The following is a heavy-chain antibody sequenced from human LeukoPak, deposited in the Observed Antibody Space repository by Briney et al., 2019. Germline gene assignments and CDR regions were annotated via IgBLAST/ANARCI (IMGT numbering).Heavy chain of an antibody. D-gene: IGHD3-22*01. V-gene: IGHV3-7*01. CDR1: GFTFSNYW. J-gene: IGHJ4*02. CDR3: ATFVGDSTAYRPFDY. Sequence: GGSLRLSCAASGFTFSNYWMSWVRQAPGKGLEWVANIKQDGSENYYVDSVKGRFTISRDNANDSLYLQMNSLRAEDTAVYYCATFVGDSTAYRPFDYWGQGTLVTVSS. CDR2: IKQDGSEN.